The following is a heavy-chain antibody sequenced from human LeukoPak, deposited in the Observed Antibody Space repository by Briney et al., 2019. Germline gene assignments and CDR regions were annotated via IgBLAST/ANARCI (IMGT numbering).Heavy chain of an antibody. CDR1: GYTFTGYY. CDR2: INPNSGGT. V-gene: IGHV1-2*02. D-gene: IGHD6-13*01. J-gene: IGHJ5*02. Sequence: AASVKVSCKASGYTFTGYYMHWVRQAPGRGLEWMGWINPNSGGTNYAQKFQGRVTMTRDTSISTAYMELSRLRSDDTAVYYCARGGSSSWYSYNWFDPWGQGTLVTVSS. CDR3: ARGGSSSWYSYNWFDP.